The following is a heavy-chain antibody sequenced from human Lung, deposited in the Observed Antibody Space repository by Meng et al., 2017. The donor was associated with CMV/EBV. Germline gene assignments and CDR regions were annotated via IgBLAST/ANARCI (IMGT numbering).Heavy chain of an antibody. D-gene: IGHD3-16*01. J-gene: IGHJ4*02. CDR3: ARGRFAFAV. V-gene: IGHV3-7*01. CDR2: IKEDGSEK. CDR1: RFTFGTYW. Sequence: GGSLRLSCAASRFTFGTYWMTWVRQAPGKGLEWVATIKEDGSEKYYVDSVKGRFAISRDNAQNSLYLQMDSLRAEDTAVYYCARGRFAFAVWGQGALMNIAS.